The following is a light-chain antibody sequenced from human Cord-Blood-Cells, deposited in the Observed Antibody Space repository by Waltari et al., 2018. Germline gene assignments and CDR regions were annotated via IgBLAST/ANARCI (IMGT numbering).Light chain of an antibody. CDR1: QSISSY. CDR3: LHSYITPIT. V-gene: IGKV1-39*01. Sequence: DIQMTQSPSSLSASVGDRVTITCRASQSISSYLNWYQQKPGKAPKLLIYAASSLQSGVPSRFSGSGSGTDFTLTISSLQPEDFAAYYCLHSYITPITFGPGTKVDIK. J-gene: IGKJ3*01. CDR2: AAS.